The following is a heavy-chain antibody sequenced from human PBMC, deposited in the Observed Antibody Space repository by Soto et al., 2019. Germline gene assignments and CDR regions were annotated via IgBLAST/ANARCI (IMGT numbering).Heavy chain of an antibody. J-gene: IGHJ4*02. V-gene: IGHV4-30-2*01. CDR3: CTEQGYYEKEDY. D-gene: IGHD3-22*01. CDR1: VGSFGSVGYT. CDR2: IYHSGTF. Sequence: PSETLSLTCAISVGSFGSVGYTWSWIRQPPGGGLEWIGYIYHSGTFLYNPSLKTRLTVSLDMSKNQFSLTLKTEDTAVYYCCTEQGYYEKEDYWGQGTPVTVSS.